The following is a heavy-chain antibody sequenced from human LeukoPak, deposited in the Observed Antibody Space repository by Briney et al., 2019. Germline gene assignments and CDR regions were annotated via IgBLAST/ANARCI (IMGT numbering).Heavy chain of an antibody. CDR1: GFTFSSYA. CDR2: ISGSGGST. D-gene: IGHD3-3*01. V-gene: IGHV3-23*01. CDR3: AKDQAIFGVARDAFDI. J-gene: IGHJ3*02. Sequence: SGGSLRLSCAASGFTFSSYAMSWVRQAPGKGLEWVSAISGSGGSTYYADSVKGRFTISRDNSKNTLYLQMNSLRAEDTAVYYCAKDQAIFGVARDAFDIWGQGTMVTVSS.